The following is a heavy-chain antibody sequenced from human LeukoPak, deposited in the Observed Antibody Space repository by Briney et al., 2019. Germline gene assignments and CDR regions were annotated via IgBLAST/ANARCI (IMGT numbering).Heavy chain of an antibody. CDR1: GGSISSYY. J-gene: IGHJ4*02. V-gene: IGHV4-59*01. D-gene: IGHD3-22*01. CDR2: IYYSGST. Sequence: PSATLSLTCTVSGGSISSYYWSWIRQPPGKGLELIGYIYYSGSTNYNPSLKSRVTISVDTSKSQFSLKLSSVTAADTAAYYCARGGYYFDYWGQGTLVTVSS. CDR3: ARGGYYFDY.